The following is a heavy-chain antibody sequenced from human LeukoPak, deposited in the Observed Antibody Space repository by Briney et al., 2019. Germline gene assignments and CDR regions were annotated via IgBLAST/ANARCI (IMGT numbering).Heavy chain of an antibody. V-gene: IGHV3-23*01. CDR1: GFSFSIYA. Sequence: GGSLRLSCAASGFSFSIYAMSWVRQAPGKGLEWVSTVSDSSGSTYYADSVKGRFTISRDNSKNTLYLQMHSLRADDTAVYYCAKGGIPVSSPWGQGTLVTVSS. CDR2: VSDSSGST. J-gene: IGHJ5*02. CDR3: AKGGIPVSSP. D-gene: IGHD6-19*01.